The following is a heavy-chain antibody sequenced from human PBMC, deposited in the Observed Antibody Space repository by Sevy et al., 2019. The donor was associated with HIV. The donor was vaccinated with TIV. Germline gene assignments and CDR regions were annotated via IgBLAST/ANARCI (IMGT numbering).Heavy chain of an antibody. CDR3: AIMSDFSRGYGMDV. J-gene: IGHJ6*02. V-gene: IGHV1-8*01. D-gene: IGHD3-3*01. CDR2: MNPSGNS. CDR1: GYTFTNYE. Sequence: ASVKVSCKASGYTFTNYEINWVRQATGQGLEWMGWMNPSGNSGYAQKFQARVTMTRDTTTNTAYIELSSLRSEDTAVYYCAIMSDFSRGYGMDVWGQGTTVTVSS.